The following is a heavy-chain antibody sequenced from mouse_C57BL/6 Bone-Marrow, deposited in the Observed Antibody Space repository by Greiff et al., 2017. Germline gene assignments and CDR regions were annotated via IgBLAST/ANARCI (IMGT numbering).Heavy chain of an antibody. CDR3: ARRDYDGGDAMDY. CDR1: GYTFTDYY. D-gene: IGHD2-4*01. CDR2: IYPGSGNT. V-gene: IGHV1-76*01. Sequence: QVQLQQSGAELVRPGASVKLSCKASGYTFTDYYINWVKQRPGQGLEWIARIYPGSGNTDYNEKFTGKATLTAEISSSTAYMQLSSLTSEESAVYFCARRDYDGGDAMDYWGQGTSATVSS. J-gene: IGHJ4*01.